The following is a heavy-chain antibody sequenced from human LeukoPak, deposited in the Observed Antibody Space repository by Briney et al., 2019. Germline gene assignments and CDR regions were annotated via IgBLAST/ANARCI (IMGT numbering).Heavy chain of an antibody. Sequence: SETLSLTCAVSGGSISSSNWWSWVRQPPGKGLAWIGEIYHSGSTNYNPSLKSRVTISVDKSKNQFSLKLSSVTAADTAVYYCARALDQWLVEGFDYWGQGTLVTVSS. CDR1: GGSISSSNW. CDR3: ARALDQWLVEGFDY. J-gene: IGHJ4*02. CDR2: IYHSGST. V-gene: IGHV4-4*02. D-gene: IGHD6-19*01.